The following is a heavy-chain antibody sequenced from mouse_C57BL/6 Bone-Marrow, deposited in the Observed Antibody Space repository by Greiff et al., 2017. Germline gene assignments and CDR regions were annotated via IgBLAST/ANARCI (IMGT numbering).Heavy chain of an antibody. D-gene: IGHD1-1*01. CDR3: TTGGTFAY. CDR1: GFNIKDDY. V-gene: IGHV14-4*01. CDR2: IDPENGDT. Sequence: VQLQQSGAELVRPGASVKLSCTASGFNIKDDYMHWVKQRPEQGLEWIGWIDPENGDTEYASKFQGKATITADTPSNTAYLQLSSLTSEDTAVYYCTTGGTFAYWGQGTLVTVSA. J-gene: IGHJ3*01.